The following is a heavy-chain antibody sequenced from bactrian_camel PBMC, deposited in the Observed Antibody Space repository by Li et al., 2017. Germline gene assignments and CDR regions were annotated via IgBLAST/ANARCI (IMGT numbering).Heavy chain of an antibody. Sequence: VQLVESGGGLVQPGGSLRLSCAASGFTFSIHAMSWVRQAPGKGLEWVSSIHNGGDRPYYADSVKGRFTISRDNAKNTVFLQMNSLKPEDTAMYYCAAGPVVGSPLGEYAYNYWGQGTQVTVS. V-gene: IGHV3S35*01. CDR3: AAGPVVGSPLGEYAYNY. J-gene: IGHJ4*01. CDR2: IHNGGDRP. CDR1: GFTFSIHA. D-gene: IGHD2*01.